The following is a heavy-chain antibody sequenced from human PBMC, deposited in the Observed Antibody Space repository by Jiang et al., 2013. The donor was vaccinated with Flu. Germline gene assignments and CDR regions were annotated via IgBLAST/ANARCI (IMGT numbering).Heavy chain of an antibody. D-gene: IGHD2-8*02. CDR3: ATTSVVYLFDS. V-gene: IGHV1-69*11. CDR2: IIQNLGET. J-gene: IGHJ4*02. Sequence: SGAEVKKPGSSVKVSCKASGVSFSSPFAFSWVRQAPGQGLEWMGKIIQNLGETEYEQKFQGRATMTADESTSTVYLELNNLRSEDTAVYFCATTSVVYLFDSWGQGTPVTVSS. CDR1: GVSFSSPFA.